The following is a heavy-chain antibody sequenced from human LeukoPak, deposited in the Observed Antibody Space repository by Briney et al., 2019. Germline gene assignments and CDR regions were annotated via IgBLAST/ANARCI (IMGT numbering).Heavy chain of an antibody. D-gene: IGHD2-15*01. Sequence: GGSLRLSCAASGFTLSSYAMSWVRQAPGKGLEWVSAISDTGNTYHADSVKGRFTISRDSPKNTLFLQMNRLRPEDAAVYYCAKAPVTTCRGAFCYPFDYWGLGTLVTVSS. J-gene: IGHJ4*02. CDR3: AKAPVTTCRGAFCYPFDY. V-gene: IGHV3-23*01. CDR2: ISDTGNT. CDR1: GFTLSSYA.